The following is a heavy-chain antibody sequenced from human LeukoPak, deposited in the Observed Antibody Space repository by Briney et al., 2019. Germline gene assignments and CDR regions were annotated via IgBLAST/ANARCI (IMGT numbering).Heavy chain of an antibody. CDR3: ARDKYSSGWYGGVGYFDY. CDR1: GGSISSSNW. CDR2: IYHSGST. Sequence: SETLSLTCAVSGGSISSSNWWSWVRQPPGKGLEWIGEIYHSGSTNYNPSLKSQVTISVDKSKNQFSLKLSSVTAADTAVYYCARDKYSSGWYGGVGYFDYWGQGTLVTVSS. J-gene: IGHJ4*02. V-gene: IGHV4-4*02. D-gene: IGHD6-19*01.